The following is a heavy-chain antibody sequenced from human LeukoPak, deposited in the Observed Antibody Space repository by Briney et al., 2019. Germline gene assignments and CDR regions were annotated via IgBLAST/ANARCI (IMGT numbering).Heavy chain of an antibody. CDR2: ISYDGSNK. J-gene: IGHJ4*02. CDR3: AKGRITTASRPEVWSLDY. CDR1: GFTFSSYG. D-gene: IGHD6-6*01. Sequence: PGGSLRLSCAASGFTFSSYGMHWVRQAPGKGLEWVAVISYDGSNKYYADSVKGRFTISRDNSKNTLYLQMNSLRADDTALYYCAKGRITTASRPEVWSLDYWGQGTLVTVSS. V-gene: IGHV3-30*18.